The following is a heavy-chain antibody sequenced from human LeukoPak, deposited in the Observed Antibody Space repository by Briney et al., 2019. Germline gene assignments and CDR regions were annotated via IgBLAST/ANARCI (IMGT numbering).Heavy chain of an antibody. D-gene: IGHD2-15*01. CDR2: INSDGINT. J-gene: IGHJ6*03. V-gene: IGHV3-74*01. CDR3: AKDGLGYCSGGSCYYYYYMDV. CDR1: GFTFSSYW. Sequence: GGSLRLSCAASGFTFSSYWMHWVRQAPGKGLVWVSRINSDGINTSYADSVKGRFTISRDNAKNTLNLQMNGLRAEDTAVYYCAKDGLGYCSGGSCYYYYYMDVWGKGTTVTVSS.